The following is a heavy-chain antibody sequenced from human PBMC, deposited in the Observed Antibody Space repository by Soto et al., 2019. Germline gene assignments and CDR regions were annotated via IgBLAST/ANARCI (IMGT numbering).Heavy chain of an antibody. J-gene: IGHJ4*02. V-gene: IGHV4-39*07. Sequence: PSETLSLTCTVSGGSISSSPYYWGWIRQPPGKGLEWIGNIYYSGNTYYNPPLKSRVTISVDTSKNQFSLKLSSVTAADTAVYYCARHPPQRDYYDSSGYYDYWGQGTLVTVSS. CDR2: IYYSGNT. CDR1: GGSISSSPYY. D-gene: IGHD3-22*01. CDR3: ARHPPQRDYYDSSGYYDY.